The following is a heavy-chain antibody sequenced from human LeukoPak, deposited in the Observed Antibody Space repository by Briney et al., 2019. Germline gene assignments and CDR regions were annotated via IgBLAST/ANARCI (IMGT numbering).Heavy chain of an antibody. V-gene: IGHV3-30*19. CDR3: ASSYNSLAVVVAATYAFDI. Sequence: PGGSLRLSCAASGFTFSSYGMHWVRQAPGKGLEWVAVISYDGSNKYYADSVKGRFTISRDNSKNTLYLQMNSLRAEDTAVYYCASSYNSLAVVVAATYAFDIWGQGTMVTVSS. D-gene: IGHD2-15*01. J-gene: IGHJ3*02. CDR2: ISYDGSNK. CDR1: GFTFSSYG.